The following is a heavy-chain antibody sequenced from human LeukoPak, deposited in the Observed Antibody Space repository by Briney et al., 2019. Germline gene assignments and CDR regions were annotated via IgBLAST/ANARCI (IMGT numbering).Heavy chain of an antibody. Sequence: DSVKVSCKASGYTFTCQYLDWVRQAPGPGLEWMGCINPNSGGTNYAQKFQGRATMTRETSISTAYMELSRLRSDDTAVYYCASGSGTYSPDYWGQGTLVTVTS. CDR2: INPNSGGT. CDR3: ASGSGTYSPDY. CDR1: GYTFTCQY. J-gene: IGHJ4*02. D-gene: IGHD3-10*01. V-gene: IGHV1-2*02.